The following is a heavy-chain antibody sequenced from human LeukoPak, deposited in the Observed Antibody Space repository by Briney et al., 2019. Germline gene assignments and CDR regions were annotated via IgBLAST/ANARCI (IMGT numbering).Heavy chain of an antibody. CDR3: ARVRDRSGYFYDFDY. Sequence: SETLSLTCTVSGGSINSYYWSWIRQPPGKGLEWIGYIHYSGSTNYNPSLKSRVTISVDTSKNRFSLKLSSVTAADTAVYYCARVRDRSGYFYDFDYWGQGTLVTVSS. D-gene: IGHD3-22*01. CDR2: IHYSGST. CDR1: GGSINSYY. J-gene: IGHJ4*02. V-gene: IGHV4-59*01.